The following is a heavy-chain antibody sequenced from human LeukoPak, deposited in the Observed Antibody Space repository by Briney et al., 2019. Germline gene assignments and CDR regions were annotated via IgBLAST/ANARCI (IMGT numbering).Heavy chain of an antibody. CDR2: ISAYNCNT. Sequence: GASVKVSCKSSGYTFTSYCISWLRQAPGQGLDWMGWISAYNCNTNYAQKLQDRVTMTTDTSTSTAYMAQRSLRSQDNGVYYCARLVVVPAAMTGYYYYYGIDVWGQGTTVTVSS. D-gene: IGHD2-2*01. CDR1: GYTFTSYC. CDR3: ARLVVVPAAMTGYYYYYGIDV. J-gene: IGHJ6*02. V-gene: IGHV1-18*01.